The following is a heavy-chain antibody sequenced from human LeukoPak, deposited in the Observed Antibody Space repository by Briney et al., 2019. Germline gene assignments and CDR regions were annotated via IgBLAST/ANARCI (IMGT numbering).Heavy chain of an antibody. Sequence: GGSLRLSCAASGFTFSSYDMNWVRQAPGKGREWISYIRSSSSSISYADSEKGRFTISRDNARNSLYLQMNSLRVEDTAVYYCVRDVGTTSVRGDYWGQGALVTVSS. CDR1: GFTFSSYD. CDR3: VRDVGTTSVRGDY. CDR2: IRSSSSSI. J-gene: IGHJ4*02. V-gene: IGHV3-48*01. D-gene: IGHD1-26*01.